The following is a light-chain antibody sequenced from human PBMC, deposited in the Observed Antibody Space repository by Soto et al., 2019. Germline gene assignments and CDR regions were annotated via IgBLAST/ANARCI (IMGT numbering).Light chain of an antibody. CDR2: EVS. V-gene: IGLV2-14*01. J-gene: IGLJ1*01. Sequence: QSALTQPASVSGSPGQSITISCTGTGSDVGGYNYVSWYQQHPGKAPKLLIYEVSNRPSGVSNRFSGYKSGNTASLTISGLQAEDEDEYYCSSYTSSSIDNVFGTGTKVTVL. CDR3: SSYTSSSIDNV. CDR1: GSDVGGYNY.